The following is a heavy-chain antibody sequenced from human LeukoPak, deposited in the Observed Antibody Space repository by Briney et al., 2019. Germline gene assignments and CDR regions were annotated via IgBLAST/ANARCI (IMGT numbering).Heavy chain of an antibody. Sequence: SVKVSCKASGGTFSSYAISWVRQAPGQGLEWMGRIIPILGIANYAQKLQGRVTMTRDTSTSTVYMELSSLRSEDTAVYYCARATTYRLDPWGQGTLDTVSS. J-gene: IGHJ5*02. CDR2: IIPILGIA. D-gene: IGHD3-16*02. CDR3: ARATTYRLDP. CDR1: GGTFSSYA. V-gene: IGHV1-69*04.